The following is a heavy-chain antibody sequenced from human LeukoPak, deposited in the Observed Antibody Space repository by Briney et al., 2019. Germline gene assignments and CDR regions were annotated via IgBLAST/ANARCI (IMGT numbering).Heavy chain of an antibody. J-gene: IGHJ4*02. CDR2: ISNSGTT. V-gene: IGHV3-66*01. CDR3: AGFGGNSF. Sequence: GGSLRLSCAASGFSVSNNHVTWVRQAPGKGLEWVSVISNSGTTYYSGSVKGRLTISRDNSKNTVYLQMNSLRADDTAVYYCAGFGGNSFWGPGTLVTVSS. D-gene: IGHD4-23*01. CDR1: GFSVSNNH.